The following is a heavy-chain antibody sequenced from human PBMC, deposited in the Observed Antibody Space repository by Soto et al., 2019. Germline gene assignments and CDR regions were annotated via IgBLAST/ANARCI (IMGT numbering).Heavy chain of an antibody. Sequence: ASVKVSCRASGYTFSGYYMYWVRQAPGQGLEWMGWINPSTGGTNYGQKFQGRVTMTRDTSISTAYMELSRLRSDDTAVYYCARDGEWLQRDYYYYNGMDVWGQGTTVTVSS. CDR3: ARDGEWLQRDYYYYNGMDV. D-gene: IGHD5-12*01. V-gene: IGHV1-2*02. CDR2: INPSTGGT. J-gene: IGHJ6*02. CDR1: GYTFSGYY.